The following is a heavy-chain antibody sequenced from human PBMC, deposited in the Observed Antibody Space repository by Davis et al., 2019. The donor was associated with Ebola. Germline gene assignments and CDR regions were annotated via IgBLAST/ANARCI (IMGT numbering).Heavy chain of an antibody. V-gene: IGHV3-23*01. J-gene: IGHJ4*02. D-gene: IGHD3-3*01. CDR1: GFLFRSYV. CDR3: AKFYYDFESGFDY. Sequence: GGPLRLSCAASGFLFRSYVMSRVCRAPGKALEWVSVFCCRGGSAYYADSVKGRFTISRDNSKNTLYLQMSSLRAEDTDVYYCAKFYYDFESGFDYWGQGTLATVSS. CDR2: FCCRGGSA.